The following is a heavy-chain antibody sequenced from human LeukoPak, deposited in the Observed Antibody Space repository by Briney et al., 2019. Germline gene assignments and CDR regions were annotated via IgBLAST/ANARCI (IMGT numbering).Heavy chain of an antibody. V-gene: IGHV3-33*01. J-gene: IGHJ4*02. D-gene: IGHD3/OR15-3a*01. Sequence: GGSLRLSCAASGLTFSIYAMHWVRQAPGKGLEWVAVIWYDGSNKYYADSVKGRFTISRDNSKNTLYLQMNSLRAEDTAVYYCARESNSLNWIWDQGTLVTVSS. CDR2: IWYDGSNK. CDR3: ARESNSLNWI. CDR1: GLTFSIYA.